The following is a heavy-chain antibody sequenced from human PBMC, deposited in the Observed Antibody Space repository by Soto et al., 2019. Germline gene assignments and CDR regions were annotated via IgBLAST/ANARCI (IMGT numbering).Heavy chain of an antibody. CDR3: AGTTFSRAARPGAFDI. CDR2: IIPIFGTA. D-gene: IGHD6-6*01. Sequence: GASVKVSCKASGGTFSSYAISWVRQAPGQGLEWMGGIIPIFGTANYAQKFQGRVTITADESTSTAYMELSSLRSEDTAVCYCAGTTFSRAARPGAFDIWGQGTMVTVSS. CDR1: GGTFSSYA. J-gene: IGHJ3*02. V-gene: IGHV1-69*13.